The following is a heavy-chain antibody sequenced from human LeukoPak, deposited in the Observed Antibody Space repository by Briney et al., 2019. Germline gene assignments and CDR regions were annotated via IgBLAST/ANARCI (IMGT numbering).Heavy chain of an antibody. CDR2: ISGSGDNT. J-gene: IGHJ4*02. CDR3: AKVGKAAVMRAVFDY. Sequence: GGSLRLSCRASGFTFSSYAMSWVRQAPGKGLEWVSGISGSGDNTYYADSVKGRFTISRDNSKNTLYLQMNSLRAEDTAIYYCAKVGKAAVMRAVFDYWGQGTLVTVSS. V-gene: IGHV3-23*01. D-gene: IGHD2-2*01. CDR1: GFTFSSYA.